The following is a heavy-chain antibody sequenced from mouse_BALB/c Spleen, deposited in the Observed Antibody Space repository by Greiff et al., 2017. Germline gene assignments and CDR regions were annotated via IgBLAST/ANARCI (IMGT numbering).Heavy chain of an antibody. CDR1: GFSLTGYG. CDR3: ARGEGPPYYGILFAY. CDR2: IWGDGST. D-gene: IGHD2-10*01. V-gene: IGHV2-6-7*02. J-gene: IGHJ3*01. Sequence: VKLQESGPGLVAPSQSLSITCTVSGFSLTGYGVNRVSQPPGKGLEWLGMIWGDGSTDYNSALKSRLSISKDNSKSQVFLKMNSLQTDDTARYYCARGEGPPYYGILFAYWGQGTLVTVSA.